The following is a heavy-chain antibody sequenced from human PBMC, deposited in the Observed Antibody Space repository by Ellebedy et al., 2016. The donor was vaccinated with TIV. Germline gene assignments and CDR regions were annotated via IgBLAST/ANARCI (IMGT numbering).Heavy chain of an antibody. D-gene: IGHD1-7*01. CDR1: GGSISGYY. J-gene: IGHJ1*01. CDR2: IYSSVIT. Sequence: MPGGSLRLSCTVSGGSISGYYWSWIRQPPGKGLEWIGYIYSSVITNYNPSLKSRVTISEDTSSNQFSLKLNSLTAADTAVYYCARHEPGTTLQHWGQGTLVTVSS. CDR3: ARHEPGTTLQH. V-gene: IGHV4-59*08.